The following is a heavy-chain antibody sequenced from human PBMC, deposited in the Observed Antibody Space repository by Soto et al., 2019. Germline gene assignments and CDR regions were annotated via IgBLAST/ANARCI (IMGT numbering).Heavy chain of an antibody. CDR3: AKTRTGQCSSPNCFPLDS. Sequence: GGTLRLSCAASGCTFSDYGRYWVCQAQGQGLELVAIISNDLSENSYVDSVKGRFTISRDNSKSMLYLPMSSLRAEDTAGYYCAKTRTGQCSSPNCFPLDSWGQGTRVIVSS. CDR1: GCTFSDYG. CDR2: ISNDLSEN. D-gene: IGHD2-2*01. J-gene: IGHJ5*01. V-gene: IGHV3-30*18.